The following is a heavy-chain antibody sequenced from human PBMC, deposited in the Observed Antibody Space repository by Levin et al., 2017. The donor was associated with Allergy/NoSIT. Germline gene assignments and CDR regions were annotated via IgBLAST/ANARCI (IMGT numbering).Heavy chain of an antibody. D-gene: IGHD4-23*01. Sequence: GGSLRLSCAASGFIFSSDAMHWVRQAPGKGLEWVAVISYDGSNKYYADSVKGRFTISRDNSKNTLYLQMNSLRAEDTTVYYCARDSSPYGGFPYYGMDVWGQGTTVTVSS. CDR1: GFIFSSDA. CDR2: ISYDGSNK. CDR3: ARDSSPYGGFPYYGMDV. V-gene: IGHV3-30*04. J-gene: IGHJ6*02.